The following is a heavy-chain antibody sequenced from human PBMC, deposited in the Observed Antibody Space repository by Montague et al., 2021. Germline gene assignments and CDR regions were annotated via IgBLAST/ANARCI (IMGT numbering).Heavy chain of an antibody. Sequence: STNCNTSLKSRVTLSIDTSKNQFSLKLTSVTAADTAVYYCARGGGYSADYYYYAMDVWGQGTTVTVSS. CDR2: ST. V-gene: IGHV4-59*09. J-gene: IGHJ6*02. D-gene: IGHD4-23*01. CDR3: ARGGGYSADYYYYAMDV.